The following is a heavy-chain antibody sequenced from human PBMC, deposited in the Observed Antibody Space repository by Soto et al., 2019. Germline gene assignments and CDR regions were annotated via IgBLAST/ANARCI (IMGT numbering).Heavy chain of an antibody. CDR2: IYYSGGT. D-gene: IGHD6-19*01. Sequence: LSLTCTVSGAALSSGGYFYTCVRQPPGKGLEWLGYIYYSGGTNYNPSLKSRVTISLDKSKSQFSLRLISVTAAETAVYYCTREQSDDNYFDPWGQGTLVTVSS. CDR1: GAALSSGGYF. CDR3: TREQSDDNYFDP. J-gene: IGHJ5*02. V-gene: IGHV4-61*08.